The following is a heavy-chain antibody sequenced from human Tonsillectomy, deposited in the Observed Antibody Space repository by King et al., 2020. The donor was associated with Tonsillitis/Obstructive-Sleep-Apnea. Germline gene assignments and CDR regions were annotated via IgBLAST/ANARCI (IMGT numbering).Heavy chain of an antibody. CDR3: TTNLRGAYGDP. V-gene: IGHV3-15*01. Sequence: VQLVESGGGLVKPGGSLRLSCAASGFTFSNGGLSWVRQAPGKGLEWVGRIKSKTDGGTTESAAPVKGSFTISRDDSKNTLYLQMNSLETEDTAVYYCTTNLRGAYGDPWGQGTMVTVSS. J-gene: IGHJ3*01. CDR1: GFTFSNGG. D-gene: IGHD4-17*01. CDR2: IKSKTDGGTT.